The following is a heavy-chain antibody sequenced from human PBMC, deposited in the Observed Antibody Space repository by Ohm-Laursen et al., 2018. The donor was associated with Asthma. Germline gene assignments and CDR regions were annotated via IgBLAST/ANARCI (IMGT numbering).Heavy chain of an antibody. CDR2: IFPHGRHT. J-gene: IGHJ1*01. D-gene: IGHD5-24*01. V-gene: IGHV3-74*01. Sequence: GSLRLSCTASGFTFSDYFMHWVRQGPGEGLVWISHIFPHGRHTNYADSVKGRFTISRDDAQNTLYLQMNSLRADGTAVYYCAKDRGFEGDGYNLVSWGQGTQVTVSS. CDR3: AKDRGFEGDGYNLVS. CDR1: GFTFSDYF.